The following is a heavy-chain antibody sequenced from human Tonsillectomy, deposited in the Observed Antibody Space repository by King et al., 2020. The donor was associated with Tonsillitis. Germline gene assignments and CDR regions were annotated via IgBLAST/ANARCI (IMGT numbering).Heavy chain of an antibody. D-gene: IGHD4-17*01. CDR3: ARHPATDYGDAYYFDY. V-gene: IGHV4-39*01. J-gene: IGHJ4*02. CDR1: GGSISSSSYY. CDR2: IYYSGST. Sequence: QLQESGPGLVKPLETLSLTCTVSGGSISSSSYYWGWIRQPPGKGLEWIGSIYYSGSTYYNPSLKSRVTISVDTSKNQFSLKLSSVTAADTAVYYCARHPATDYGDAYYFDYWGQGTLVTVSS.